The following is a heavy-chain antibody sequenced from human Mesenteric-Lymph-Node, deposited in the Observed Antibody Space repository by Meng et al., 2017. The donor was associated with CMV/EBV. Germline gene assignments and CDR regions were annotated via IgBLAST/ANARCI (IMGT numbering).Heavy chain of an antibody. CDR1: GGSISSSY. CDR3: ARAAADPKYYYYSGLDV. CDR2: LYYGGST. D-gene: IGHD6-13*01. V-gene: IGHV4-59*01. J-gene: IGHJ6*02. Sequence: SETLSLTCTVSGGSISSSYWSWIRQPPGKGLEWIAYLYYGGSTNYNPSLKSRVTISVDTSKNQFSLKLSSVTAADTAVYYCARAAADPKYYYYSGLDVWGQGTTVTVSS.